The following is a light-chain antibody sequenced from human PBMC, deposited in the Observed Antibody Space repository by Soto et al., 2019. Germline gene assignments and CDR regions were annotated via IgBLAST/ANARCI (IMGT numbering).Light chain of an antibody. V-gene: IGKV3D-15*01. Sequence: EIVITQSSGPPSVFPGETTSPSCRASQSAGNFLAWYQQKPGQAPRLLIYYISTRATGIPARFSGSGSGTEFTLTINSLQSEDSAVYYCQQHNQWPITFGQGTRLEI. CDR1: QSAGNF. CDR3: QQHNQWPIT. CDR2: YIS. J-gene: IGKJ5*01.